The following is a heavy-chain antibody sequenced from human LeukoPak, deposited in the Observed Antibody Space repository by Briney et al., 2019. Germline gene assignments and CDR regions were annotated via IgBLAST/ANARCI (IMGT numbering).Heavy chain of an antibody. CDR2: ISHGGGKE. D-gene: IGHD5-24*01. Sequence: PGGSLRLSCAASGFPFHDHDMYWVRQTPGKGLEWVALISHGGGKEHYAESVKGRLTISRDNSRNTVYLQMSSLRSDDTAIYYCAKTLDGFWPQFDSWGQGTLLTVSS. V-gene: IGHV3-30*18. CDR3: AKTLDGFWPQFDS. J-gene: IGHJ4*02. CDR1: GFPFHDHD.